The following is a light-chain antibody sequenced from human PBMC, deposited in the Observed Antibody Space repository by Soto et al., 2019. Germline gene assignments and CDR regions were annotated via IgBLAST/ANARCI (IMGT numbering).Light chain of an antibody. J-gene: IGKJ2*01. Sequence: EIVMTQSPATLSVSPGERATLSCRASQSVSSNLAWYQQKPGQAPRLLIYGASTRATGIPARFSGSGSGTEFTLSSISPQAKDFSFYYCQEYNNWPYTFGQRTKLEIK. V-gene: IGKV3-15*01. CDR1: QSVSSN. CDR2: GAS. CDR3: QEYNNWPYT.